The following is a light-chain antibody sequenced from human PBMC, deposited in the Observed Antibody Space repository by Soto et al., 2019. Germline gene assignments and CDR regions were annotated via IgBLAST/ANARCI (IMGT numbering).Light chain of an antibody. J-gene: IGLJ3*02. CDR2: VNSDGSH. V-gene: IGLV4-69*01. CDR3: KTWGTGIRV. Sequence: QPVLTQSPSASASLGASVKLTCTLSSGHSSYAIAWHQQQPEKGPRFLMKVNSDGSHSRGDGIPDRFSGSSSGAERYLTIPSLQSEDEADYYCKTWGTGIRVFGGGTKLTVL. CDR1: SGHSSYA.